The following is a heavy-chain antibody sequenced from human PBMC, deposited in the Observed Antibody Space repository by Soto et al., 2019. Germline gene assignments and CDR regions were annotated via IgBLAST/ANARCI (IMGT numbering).Heavy chain of an antibody. V-gene: IGHV3-23*01. CDR3: AKRWYTRSPEVYYFMDV. Sequence: EVQVLESGGGLVQPGGSLRLSCVASGFTFSSYVMTWVRQAPGKGLEWVSGISGSGNNTYYADSVKGRFTISRDNSKNTMYLQMNSLRAEDSSVYYCAKRWYTRSPEVYYFMDVWGKGTTVTVSS. CDR2: ISGSGNNT. CDR1: GFTFSSYV. D-gene: IGHD2-15*01. J-gene: IGHJ6*03.